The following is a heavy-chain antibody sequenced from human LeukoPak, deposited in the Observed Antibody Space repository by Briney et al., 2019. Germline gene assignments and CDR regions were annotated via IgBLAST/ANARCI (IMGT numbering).Heavy chain of an antibody. D-gene: IGHD2-21*02. J-gene: IGHJ6*02. V-gene: IGHV1-69*01. Sequence: ASVKVSCKASGGTFISYAISWVRQAPGQGLEWMGGIIPIFGTANYAQKFQGRVTITADESTSTAYMELSSLRSEDTAVYYCARVVTSLVYSPNELPYYYGMDVWGQGTTVTVSS. CDR3: ARVVTSLVYSPNELPYYYGMDV. CDR2: IIPIFGTA. CDR1: GGTFISYA.